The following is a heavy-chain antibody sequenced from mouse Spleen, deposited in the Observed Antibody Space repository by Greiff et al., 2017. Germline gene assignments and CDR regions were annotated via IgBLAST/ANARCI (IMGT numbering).Heavy chain of an antibody. CDR3: ARGPYYGSSPDY. J-gene: IGHJ2*01. D-gene: IGHD1-1*01. V-gene: IGHV1-81*01. CDR2: IYPRSGNT. Sequence: QVQLKESGAELARPGASVKLSCKASGYTFTSYGISWVKQRTGQGLEWIGEIYPRSGNTYYNEKFKGKATLTVDTSSSTAYMQLSSLTSEDSAVYFCARGPYYGSSPDYWGQGTTLTVSS. CDR1: GYTFTSYG.